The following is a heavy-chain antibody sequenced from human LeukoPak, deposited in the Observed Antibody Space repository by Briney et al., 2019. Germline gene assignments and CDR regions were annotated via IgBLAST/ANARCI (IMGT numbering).Heavy chain of an antibody. Sequence: SETLSLTCAVSGGSISSSNWWSWVRQPPGKGLEWIGEIYHSGSTNYNPSLKSRVTISVDKSKNQFSLELSSVTAADTAVYYCARDRAAAEDYYYYGMDVWGKGTTVTVSS. D-gene: IGHD6-13*01. CDR3: ARDRAAAEDYYYYGMDV. V-gene: IGHV4-4*02. CDR1: GGSISSSNW. J-gene: IGHJ6*04. CDR2: IYHSGST.